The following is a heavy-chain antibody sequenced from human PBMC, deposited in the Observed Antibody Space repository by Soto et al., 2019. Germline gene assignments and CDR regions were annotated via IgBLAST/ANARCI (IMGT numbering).Heavy chain of an antibody. Sequence: ASVKVSCKASGYTFINYGISWVRQAPGQGLEWMGWISTHDGNTNYGQKFQGRVMMTSDTSTTTVSMELRSLRSDDTAVYYCARRRDDYYYGLDVWGQGTTVTVSS. CDR3: ARRRDDYYYGLDV. CDR1: GYTFINYG. V-gene: IGHV1-18*01. J-gene: IGHJ6*02. CDR2: ISTHDGNT.